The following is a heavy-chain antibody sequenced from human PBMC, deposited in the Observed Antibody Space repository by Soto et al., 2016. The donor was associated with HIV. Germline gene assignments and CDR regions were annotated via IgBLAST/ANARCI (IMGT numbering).Heavy chain of an antibody. J-gene: IGHJ6*03. CDR2: ISGSGGHT. Sequence: HLLESGGGLVQPGGSLRLSCVASGFTFSSHGMSWVRQAPGRGLEWISGISGSGGHTFYADSVRGRFTTSRDNSKNTLYLQMNSLRAEDTALYYCGKGRFDFWGSLRTDYYMDVWGKGTTVTVSS. D-gene: IGHD3-3*01. CDR1: GFTFSSHG. CDR3: GKGRFDFWGSLRTDYYMDV. V-gene: IGHV3-23*01.